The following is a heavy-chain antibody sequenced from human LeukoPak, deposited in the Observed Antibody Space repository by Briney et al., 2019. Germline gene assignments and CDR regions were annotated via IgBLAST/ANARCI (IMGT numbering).Heavy chain of an antibody. Sequence: SVKVSCKASGYTFTSYAMHWVRQAPGQRLEWMGWINTGNGNTKYSQKFQGRVTITRDTSASTAYMELSSLRSEGTAVNYCVLHWFGRLDYCGQTTLIAVSS. CDR2: INTGNGNT. J-gene: IGHJ4*02. D-gene: IGHD3-10*01. V-gene: IGHV1-3*04. CDR3: VLHWFGRLDY. CDR1: GYTFTSYA.